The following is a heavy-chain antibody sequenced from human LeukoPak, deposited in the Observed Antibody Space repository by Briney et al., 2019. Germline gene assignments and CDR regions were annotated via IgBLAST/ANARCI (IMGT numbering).Heavy chain of an antibody. J-gene: IGHJ3*02. V-gene: IGHV4-38-2*02. D-gene: IGHD2-2*01. Sequence: PWETLSLTCTVSGYSISSGYYWGWIRQAPGKGLEWIGSIYHSGSTYYNPSLKRRVTISVDTSKNQFSLKLSSVTAADTAVYYCAREYQLPHDAFDIWGQGTMVTVSS. CDR3: AREYQLPHDAFDI. CDR2: IYHSGST. CDR1: GYSISSGYY.